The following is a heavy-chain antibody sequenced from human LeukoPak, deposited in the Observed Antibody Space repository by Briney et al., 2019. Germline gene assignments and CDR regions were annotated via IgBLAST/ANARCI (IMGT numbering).Heavy chain of an antibody. CDR2: IYHSGST. Sequence: PSETLSLTCTVSGGSISSGGYYWSWIRQPPGKGLEWIGYIYHSGSTYYNPSLKSRVTISVDRSKNQFSLKLSSVTAADTAVYYCARDRGIAAAMDYWGQGTLVTVSS. CDR1: GGSISSGGYY. D-gene: IGHD6-13*01. V-gene: IGHV4-30-2*01. J-gene: IGHJ4*02. CDR3: ARDRGIAAAMDY.